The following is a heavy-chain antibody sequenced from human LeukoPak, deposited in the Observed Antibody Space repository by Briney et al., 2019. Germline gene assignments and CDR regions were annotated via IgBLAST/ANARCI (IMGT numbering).Heavy chain of an antibody. Sequence: GGSLRLSCAASGFTFDDYAMHWVRQAPGKGLEWVSGISWNSGSIGYADSVKGRFTISRDNAKNSLYLQMNSLRAEDTALYYCATYRQVLLPFESWGQGTLVTVSS. V-gene: IGHV3-9*01. CDR3: ATYRQVLLPFES. D-gene: IGHD2-8*02. CDR2: ISWNSGSI. CDR1: GFTFDDYA. J-gene: IGHJ4*02.